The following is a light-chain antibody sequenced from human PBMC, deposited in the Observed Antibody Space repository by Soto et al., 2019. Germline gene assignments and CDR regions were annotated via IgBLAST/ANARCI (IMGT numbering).Light chain of an antibody. CDR2: DAS. CDR3: RQYNSYVVT. CDR1: QGISSA. Sequence: AIQLTQSPSSLSASVGDRVTITCRASQGISSALAWYQQKPGKAPKLLIYDASSLESGLPSTFSGSGSATYLTRTISSLPTEDFASDYCRQYNSYVVTFGPGTKVYIK. V-gene: IGKV1-13*02. J-gene: IGKJ3*01.